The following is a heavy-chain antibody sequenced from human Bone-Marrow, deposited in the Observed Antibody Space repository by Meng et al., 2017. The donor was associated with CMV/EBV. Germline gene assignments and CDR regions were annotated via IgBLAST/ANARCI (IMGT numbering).Heavy chain of an antibody. J-gene: IGHJ6*02. CDR1: KYTLTGYG. CDR3: ARDWGRVPASCYKEWCFKYYGMDV. V-gene: IGHV1-18*01. D-gene: IGHD2-2*02. CDR2: ISVFNGKI. Sequence: ASVKVSCKASKYTLTGYGVSWVRQAPGQGLEWMGWISVFNGKIEYAQKFQGRLSVTTDTSTSTAYMDLRSLRSDDTAVYYCARDWGRVPASCYKEWCFKYYGMDVWGQGTTVTVSS.